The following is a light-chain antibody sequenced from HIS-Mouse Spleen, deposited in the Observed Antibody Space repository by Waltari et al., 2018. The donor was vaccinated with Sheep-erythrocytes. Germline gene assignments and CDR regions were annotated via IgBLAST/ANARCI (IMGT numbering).Light chain of an antibody. CDR2: DVS. V-gene: IGLV2-11*01. Sequence: QSALTQPRSVSVSPGHSVTISCTGTSSDVGGYNYVSWYQRHPRKAPKLMIYDVSKRPSGVPDRFSGSGSGTDFTLTISSLQAEDVAVYYCQQYYSTLTFGGGTK. CDR3: QQYYSTLT. J-gene: IGLJ2*01. CDR1: SSDVGGYNY.